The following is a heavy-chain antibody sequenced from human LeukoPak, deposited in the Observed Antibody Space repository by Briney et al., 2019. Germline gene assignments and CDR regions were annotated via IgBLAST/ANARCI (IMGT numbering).Heavy chain of an antibody. CDR3: ARDRDVDY. Sequence: PGGSLRLSCAASGFTFSTYSMNWVRQAPGKGLEWVSYISLSSSTIYYADSVKGRFTISRDNAKNTLYLQMNSLRAEDTAVYYCARDRDVDYWGQGTLVTVSS. D-gene: IGHD5-24*01. CDR2: ISLSSSTI. CDR1: GFTFSTYS. J-gene: IGHJ4*02. V-gene: IGHV3-48*04.